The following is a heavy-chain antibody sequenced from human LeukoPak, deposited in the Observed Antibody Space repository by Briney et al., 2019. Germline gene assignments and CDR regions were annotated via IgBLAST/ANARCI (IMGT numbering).Heavy chain of an antibody. J-gene: IGHJ4*02. Sequence: GGSLRLSCAASGFTFSDYYMSWIRQAPGKGLEWVSYISSSSSYTNYADSVKGRFTISRDNAKNSLYLQMNSLRAEDTAVYYCAREGTRGYSYGLDYWGQGTLVTVSS. D-gene: IGHD5-18*01. V-gene: IGHV3-11*05. CDR3: AREGTRGYSYGLDY. CDR2: ISSSSSYT. CDR1: GFTFSDYY.